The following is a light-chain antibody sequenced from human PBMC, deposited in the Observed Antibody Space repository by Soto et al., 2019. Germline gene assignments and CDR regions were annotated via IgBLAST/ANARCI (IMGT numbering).Light chain of an antibody. Sequence: QSVLTQAASVSGSPGQSITISCTGTSSDVGGYNYVSWYQQFPVKVPKLLIYNVSNRPSGVSNRFSGSKSGNTASLTISGLQAEDEADYLCTSSTSGSLYDFGTGTKVTV. J-gene: IGLJ1*01. CDR1: SSDVGGYNY. CDR3: TSSTSGSLYD. V-gene: IGLV2-14*01. CDR2: NVS.